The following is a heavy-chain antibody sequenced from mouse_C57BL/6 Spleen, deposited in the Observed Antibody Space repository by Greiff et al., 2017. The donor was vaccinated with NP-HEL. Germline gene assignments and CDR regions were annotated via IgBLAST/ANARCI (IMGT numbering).Heavy chain of an antibody. J-gene: IGHJ1*03. CDR1: GYTFTSYW. Sequence: QVQLKEPGAELVRPGSSVKLSCKASGYTFTSYWMDWVKQRPGQGLEWIGNIYPSDSETHYNQKFKDKATLTVDKSSSTAYMQLSSLTSEDSAFYYCARSGLNWYFDVWGTGTTVTVSS. CDR2: IYPSDSET. CDR3: ARSGLNWYFDV. D-gene: IGHD2-4*01. V-gene: IGHV1-61*01.